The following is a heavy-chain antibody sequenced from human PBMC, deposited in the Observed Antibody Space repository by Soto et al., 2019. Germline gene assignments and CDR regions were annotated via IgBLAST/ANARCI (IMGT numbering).Heavy chain of an antibody. Sequence: GGSLRLSCAASGFTFSSYGMHWVRQAPGKGLEWVAVISYDGSNKYYADSVKGRFTISRDNSKNTLYLQMNSLRAEDTAVYYCAVDMLRYFEWPDAFDIWGQGTMVTVSS. CDR1: GFTFSSYG. V-gene: IGHV3-30*03. CDR3: AVDMLRYFEWPDAFDI. J-gene: IGHJ3*02. CDR2: ISYDGSNK. D-gene: IGHD3-9*01.